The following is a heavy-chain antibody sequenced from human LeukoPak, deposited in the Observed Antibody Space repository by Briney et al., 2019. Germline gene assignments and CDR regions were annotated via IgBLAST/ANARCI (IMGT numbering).Heavy chain of an antibody. CDR3: ARVGYCSSTSCYPYYYYYMDV. CDR1: GFTVSSNY. J-gene: IGHJ6*03. CDR2: IYSGGST. Sequence: GGSLRLSCAASGFTVSSNYMSWVRQAPGKGLEWVSVIYSGGSTYYADSVKGRFTISRDNSKNTLYLQMNSLRAGDTAVYYCARVGYCSSTSCYPYYYYYMDVWGKGTTVTVSS. D-gene: IGHD2-2*01. V-gene: IGHV3-66*02.